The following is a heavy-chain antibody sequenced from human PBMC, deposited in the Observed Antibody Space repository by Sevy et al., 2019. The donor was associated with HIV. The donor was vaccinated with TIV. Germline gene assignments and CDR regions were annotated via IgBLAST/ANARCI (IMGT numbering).Heavy chain of an antibody. CDR3: ARDTREKSFDY. V-gene: IGHV1-18*01. CDR2: VNTYNDNS. CDR1: GYTFTSYT. Sequence: ASVKVSCKTSGYTFTSYTISWVRQAPGQGLEWMGWVNTYNDNSNRAQKVRDRVTLTTDTTSTAYLELRSLRYDDTVVYYCARDTREKSFDYWGQGTLVTVSS. J-gene: IGHJ4*02.